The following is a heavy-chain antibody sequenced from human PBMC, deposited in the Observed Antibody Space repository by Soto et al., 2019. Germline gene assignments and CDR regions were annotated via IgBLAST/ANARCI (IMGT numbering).Heavy chain of an antibody. D-gene: IGHD1-1*01. CDR3: AKQESDWNEHFDY. Sequence: QVQLVESGGGVVQPGRSLRLSCAASGFSFSSYGMHWVRQAPGKGLEWVAMISYDGTDEYYADSVKGRFTISRDNSKNAVYLQMNSLRAEGTAVYYWAKQESDWNEHFDYWGQGTLVTVSS. CDR2: ISYDGTDE. J-gene: IGHJ4*02. V-gene: IGHV3-30*18. CDR1: GFSFSSYG.